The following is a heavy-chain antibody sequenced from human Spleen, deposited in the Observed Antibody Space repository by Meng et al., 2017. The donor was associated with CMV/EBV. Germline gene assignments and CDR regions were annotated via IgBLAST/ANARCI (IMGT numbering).Heavy chain of an antibody. CDR2: IYYSGGT. CDR1: GGSISSSSYY. J-gene: IGHJ6*02. Sequence: SETLSLTCTVSGGSISSSSYYWGWICQPPGKGLEWIGSIYYSGGTYYNPSLKSRVTISVDTSKNQFSLKLSSVTAADTAVYYCASTGYSSGYGMDVWGQGTTVTVSS. V-gene: IGHV4-39*07. D-gene: IGHD6-25*01. CDR3: ASTGYSSGYGMDV.